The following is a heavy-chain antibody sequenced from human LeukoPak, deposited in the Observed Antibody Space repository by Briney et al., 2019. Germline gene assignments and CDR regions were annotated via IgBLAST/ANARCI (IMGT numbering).Heavy chain of an antibody. V-gene: IGHV1-3*01. D-gene: IGHD3-22*01. CDR3: AIHLYYDLTTGIHR. CDR2: INAGNGNT. CDR1: GYTFTSYA. Sequence: ASVKVTCKASGYTFTSYAMHWVRQAPGQRLEWMGWINAGNGNTKYSQEFQGRVTMTTDTSTSTAYMELRSLTSDDTAVYYCAIHLYYDLTTGIHRWGQGTLVTVSS. J-gene: IGHJ1*01.